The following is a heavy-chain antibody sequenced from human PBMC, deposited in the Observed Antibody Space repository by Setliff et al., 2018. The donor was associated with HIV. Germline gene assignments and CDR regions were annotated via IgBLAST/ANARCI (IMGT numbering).Heavy chain of an antibody. CDR3: PRASGYAGFFYFDY. Sequence: SETLSLTCAVYGGSFSGHYWSWIRQPPGKGLEWIGEINHSGTTNYNPSLKSRVIMSIDTSKNQFSLKLTSVTAADTAVYYCPRASGYAGFFYFDYWGQGTLVTVSS. CDR1: GGSFSGHY. V-gene: IGHV4-34*01. D-gene: IGHD5-12*01. CDR2: INHSGTT. J-gene: IGHJ4*02.